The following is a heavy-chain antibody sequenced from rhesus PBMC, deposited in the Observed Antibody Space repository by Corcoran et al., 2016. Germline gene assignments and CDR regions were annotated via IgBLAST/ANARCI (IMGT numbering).Heavy chain of an antibody. CDR3: ARGPVVVVSTYFDY. D-gene: IGHD2-39*02. J-gene: IGHJ4*01. CDR2: IYWDDDK. V-gene: IGHV2S1*01. CDR1: GFSLNTSGMG. Sequence: QVSLKESGPALVKPTQTLTLTCTFSGFSLNTSGMGVGWIRQPPGKALEWLAIIYWDDDKYYRTSLKSRLTISKDTSKNQVVLTMTNMDPVDTGTYYCARGPVVVVSTYFDYWGQGVLVTVSS.